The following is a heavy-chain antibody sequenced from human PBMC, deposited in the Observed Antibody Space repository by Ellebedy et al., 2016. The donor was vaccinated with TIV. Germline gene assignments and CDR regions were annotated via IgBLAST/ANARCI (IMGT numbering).Heavy chain of an antibody. Sequence: GESLKISCAASGFTFSSYWMHWVRQAPGKGLVWVSRINSDGSSTSYADSVKGRFTISRDNAKNSLYLQMNSLRAEDTAVYYCARAANYYDSSEDIFYYYYGMDVWGQGTTVTVSS. CDR3: ARAANYYDSSEDIFYYYYGMDV. V-gene: IGHV3-74*01. D-gene: IGHD3-22*01. CDR1: GFTFSSYW. CDR2: INSDGSST. J-gene: IGHJ6*02.